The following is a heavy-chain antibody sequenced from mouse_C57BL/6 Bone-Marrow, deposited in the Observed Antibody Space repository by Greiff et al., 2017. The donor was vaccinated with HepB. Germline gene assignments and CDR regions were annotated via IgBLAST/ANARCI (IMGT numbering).Heavy chain of an antibody. Sequence: VQLQQPGAELVKPGASVKMYCKASGYTFTSYWITWVKQRPGQGLEWIGDIYPGSGSTNYNEKFKSKATLTVDTSSSTAYMQLSSLTSEDSAVYYCARSDSKPNWYFDVWGTGTTVTVSS. D-gene: IGHD2-5*01. V-gene: IGHV1-55*01. CDR2: IYPGSGST. CDR1: GYTFTSYW. CDR3: ARSDSKPNWYFDV. J-gene: IGHJ1*03.